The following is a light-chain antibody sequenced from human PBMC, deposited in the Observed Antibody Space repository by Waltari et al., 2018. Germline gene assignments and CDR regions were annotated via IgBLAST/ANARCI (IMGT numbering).Light chain of an antibody. CDR1: QSLLHSNGYNY. Sequence: DIVVTQSPLSLHVTPGEPASIPCRSSQSLLHSNGYNYLDWYLQKPGQSPQLLIYLGSNRASGVPDRFSGSGSGTDFTLKISRVEAEDVGVYYCMQSLRALWTFGQGTKVEIK. CDR2: LGS. V-gene: IGKV2-28*01. CDR3: MQSLRALWT. J-gene: IGKJ1*01.